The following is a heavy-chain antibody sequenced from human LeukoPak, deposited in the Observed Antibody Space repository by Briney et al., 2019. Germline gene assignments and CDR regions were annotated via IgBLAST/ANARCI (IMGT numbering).Heavy chain of an antibody. CDR3: ASGEQQLPEAEYFQH. D-gene: IGHD6-13*01. V-gene: IGHV3-30-3*01. J-gene: IGHJ1*01. CDR1: GFTFSSYA. CDR2: ISYDGSNK. Sequence: GRSLGLSCAASGFTFSSYAMHWVRQAPGKGLEWVAVISYDGSNKYYADSVKGRFTISRDNSKNTLYLQMNSLRAEDTAVYYCASGEQQLPEAEYFQHWGQGSLVTVSS.